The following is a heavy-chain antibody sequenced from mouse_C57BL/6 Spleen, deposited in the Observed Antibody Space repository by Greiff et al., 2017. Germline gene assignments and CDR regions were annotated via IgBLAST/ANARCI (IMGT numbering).Heavy chain of an antibody. J-gene: IGHJ3*01. V-gene: IGHV1-52*01. CDR1: GYTFTSYW. Sequence: VQLQQPGAELVRPGSSVKLSCKASGYTFTSYWMHWVKQRPIQGLEWIGNIDPSDSETHYNQKFKDKATLTVDKSSSTAYMQLSSLTSEDSAVXYCARSDDYDWFAYWGQGTLVTVSA. CDR2: IDPSDSET. D-gene: IGHD2-4*01. CDR3: ARSDDYDWFAY.